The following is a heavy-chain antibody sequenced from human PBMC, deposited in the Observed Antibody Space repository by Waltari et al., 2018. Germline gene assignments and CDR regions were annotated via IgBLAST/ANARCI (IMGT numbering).Heavy chain of an antibody. Sequence: QVQLQESGPGLVKPSQTLSLTSTLSGGSISSGSYYWSWIRQPAGKGLEWIGYIYTSGSTNYNPSLKSRVTISVDTSKNLFSLKLSSVTAADTAVYYCASNYGSGSLNYYYYGMDVWGQGTTVTVSS. J-gene: IGHJ6*02. CDR1: GGSISSGSYY. D-gene: IGHD3-10*01. CDR3: ASNYGSGSLNYYYYGMDV. CDR2: IYTSGST. V-gene: IGHV4-61*09.